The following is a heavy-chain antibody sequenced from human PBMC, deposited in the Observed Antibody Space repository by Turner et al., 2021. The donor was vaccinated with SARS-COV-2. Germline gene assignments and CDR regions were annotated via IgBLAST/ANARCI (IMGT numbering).Heavy chain of an antibody. V-gene: IGHV3-7*03. J-gene: IGHJ6*02. Sequence: EVQLVESGGGLVQPGGSLRLSCAASGFTFSSYWMNWVRQAPGKGLEWVANIKQDGSEKYYVDSVKGRFTTSRDNAKNSLYLQMNSLRAEDTAVYYCAREESGSFGAYGMDVWGQGTTVTVSS. CDR3: AREESGSFGAYGMDV. D-gene: IGHD2-15*01. CDR1: GFTFSSYW. CDR2: IKQDGSEK.